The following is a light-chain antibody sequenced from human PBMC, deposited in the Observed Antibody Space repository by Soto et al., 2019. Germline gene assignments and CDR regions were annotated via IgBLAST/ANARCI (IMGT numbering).Light chain of an antibody. CDR1: QSVSSSY. CDR3: QQYDSTPYT. Sequence: EIVLTQSPGTLSLSPGERATLSCRASQSVSSSYLAWYQQKPGQPPKLLIYWASTRESGVPDRFSGSGSGTDFTLTISSLQAEDVAVYHCQQYDSTPYTFGQGTKLDIK. J-gene: IGKJ2*01. V-gene: IGKV4-1*01. CDR2: WAS.